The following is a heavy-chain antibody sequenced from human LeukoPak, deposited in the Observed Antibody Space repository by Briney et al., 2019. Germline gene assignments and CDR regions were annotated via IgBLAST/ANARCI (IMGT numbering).Heavy chain of an antibody. D-gene: IGHD3-10*01. CDR3: AKHLFEDGSGSGYFDY. CDR2: ISFDGRDI. Sequence: GGSLRLSCAASGFIFSSYGMHWVRQAPGKGLEWVAVISFDGRDIYYTESVKGRFAISRDNSNNTLYLQMNSLRTEDTAVYYCAKHLFEDGSGSGYFDYWGQGTLVTVSS. V-gene: IGHV3-30*18. J-gene: IGHJ4*02. CDR1: GFIFSSYG.